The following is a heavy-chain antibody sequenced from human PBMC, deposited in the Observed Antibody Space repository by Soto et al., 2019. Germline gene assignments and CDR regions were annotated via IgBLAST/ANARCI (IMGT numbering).Heavy chain of an antibody. D-gene: IGHD3-3*01. CDR3: AKGAGWGADFWNAYYRFYYYMDV. Sequence: QVQLVESGGGVVQPGRSLRLSCEASGFNFSNFGMHWVRQAPGKGLEWVAVISYDGSNKYYADSVKARFTISRDNSTKTLYMEMNRLRTEDTAVYFCAKGAGWGADFWNAYYRFYYYMDVWGKGTTVTVSS. J-gene: IGHJ6*03. CDR2: ISYDGSNK. CDR1: GFNFSNFG. V-gene: IGHV3-30*18.